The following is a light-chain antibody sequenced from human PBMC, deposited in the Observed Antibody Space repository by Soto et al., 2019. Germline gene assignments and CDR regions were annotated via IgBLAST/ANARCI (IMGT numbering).Light chain of an antibody. CDR2: YND. Sequence: QSVLTQPPSVSEAPRQRVTISCSGSNSNIGNNEVSWYQQLPGKAPKLLIFYNDLLPSGVSDRFSGSKSCTSASLAISGLQSEDEADYYCASWDDSLNVYVFGTGTKVTVL. CDR3: ASWDDSLNVYV. V-gene: IGLV1-36*01. J-gene: IGLJ1*01. CDR1: NSNIGNNE.